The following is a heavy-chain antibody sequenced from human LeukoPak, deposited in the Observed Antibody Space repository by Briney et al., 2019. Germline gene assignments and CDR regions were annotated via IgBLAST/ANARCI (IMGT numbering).Heavy chain of an antibody. Sequence: GSLRLSCAASGFSFSNYGMHWVRQAPGKGLEWVAFIRYDGTNKYYADSVKGRFTISRDNSKNTLYLQMNSLRAEDTAVYYCAKTMVVAATYSFDYWGQGTLVTVSS. D-gene: IGHD2-15*01. CDR3: AKTMVVAATYSFDY. J-gene: IGHJ4*02. CDR2: IRYDGTNK. V-gene: IGHV3-30*02. CDR1: GFSFSNYG.